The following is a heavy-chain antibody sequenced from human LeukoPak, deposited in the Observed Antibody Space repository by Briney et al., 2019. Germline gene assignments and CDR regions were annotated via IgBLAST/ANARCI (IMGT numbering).Heavy chain of an antibody. J-gene: IGHJ4*02. Sequence: SETLSLTCAVYGGSFSGYYWSWIRQPPGKGLEWIGEINHSGSTNYNPSLKSRVTISVGTSKNQFSLKLSSVTAADTAVYYCARVGKRVLRYFDWLSASDYWGQGTLVTVSS. V-gene: IGHV4-34*01. D-gene: IGHD3-9*01. CDR3: ARVGKRVLRYFDWLSASDY. CDR1: GGSFSGYY. CDR2: INHSGST.